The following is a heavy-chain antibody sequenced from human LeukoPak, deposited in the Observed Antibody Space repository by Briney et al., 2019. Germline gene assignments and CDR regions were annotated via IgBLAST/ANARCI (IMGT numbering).Heavy chain of an antibody. J-gene: IGHJ4*02. CDR3: ARANYYDSSVFDY. V-gene: IGHV4-30-2*01. Sequence: PSETLSLTCAVSGGSISSGDYSWSWIRQPPGKGLEWIGYIYHSGSTFYNPSLKSRVTISVDRSKNQFSLKLSSVTAADTAVYFCARANYYDSSVFDYWGQGTLVTVSP. D-gene: IGHD3-22*01. CDR1: GGSISSGDYS. CDR2: IYHSGST.